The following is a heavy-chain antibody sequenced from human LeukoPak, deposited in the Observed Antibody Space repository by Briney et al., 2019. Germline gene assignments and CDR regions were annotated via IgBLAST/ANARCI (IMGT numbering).Heavy chain of an antibody. J-gene: IGHJ4*02. Sequence: GGSLRLSCAVSGFTVSSNYMSWVRQAPGKGLEWVSVIFSGGGTYYADSVKGRFTISRDNFKNTLYLQMNSLRAEDTAVYYCAIQLWPLRHYFDYWGQGTLVTVSS. V-gene: IGHV3-53*01. CDR1: GFTVSSNY. CDR2: IFSGGGT. D-gene: IGHD5-18*01. CDR3: AIQLWPLRHYFDY.